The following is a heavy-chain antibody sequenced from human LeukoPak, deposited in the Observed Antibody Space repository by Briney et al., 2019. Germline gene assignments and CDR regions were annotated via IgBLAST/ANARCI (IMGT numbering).Heavy chain of an antibody. V-gene: IGHV1-2*02. CDR3: ARALGYCSGGSCPFDY. CDR2: INPNSGGT. D-gene: IGHD2-15*01. Sequence: GASVKVSCKASGYTFTGYYMHWVRQAPGQGLEWMGWINPNSGGTNYAQKFQGRVTMTRDTSISTAYMELSRLRSDDTAVYYCARALGYCSGGSCPFDYWGQGTLVTVSS. CDR1: GYTFTGYY. J-gene: IGHJ4*02.